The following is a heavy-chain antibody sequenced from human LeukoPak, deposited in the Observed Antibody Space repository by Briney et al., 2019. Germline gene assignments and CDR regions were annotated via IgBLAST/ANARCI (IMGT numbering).Heavy chain of an antibody. CDR3: AELGITMIGGV. D-gene: IGHD3-10*02. V-gene: IGHV3-9*01. Sequence: GRSLRLSCAASGFSFGDYSMHWVRQAPGKGLEWVSGVTWNSDTIGYADIVKGRFTISRDNAKNSLYLQMNSLRAEDTAVYYCAELGITMIGGVWGKGTTVTISS. CDR2: VTWNSDTI. CDR1: GFSFGDYS. J-gene: IGHJ6*04.